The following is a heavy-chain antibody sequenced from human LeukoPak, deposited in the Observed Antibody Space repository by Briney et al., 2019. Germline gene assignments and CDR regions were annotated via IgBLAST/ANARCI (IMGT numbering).Heavy chain of an antibody. CDR3: ARDIPFDWLFYRFDP. CDR2: IYTSGST. Sequence: PSETLSLTXTVSGGSFSSYYWSWIRQPAGKGLEWIGRIYTSGSTNYNPSLKRRVTISVDTSKNQFSLRLSSVTAADTAVYYCARDIPFDWLFYRFDPWGQGTLVTVSS. CDR1: GGSFSSYY. V-gene: IGHV4-4*07. D-gene: IGHD3-9*01. J-gene: IGHJ5*02.